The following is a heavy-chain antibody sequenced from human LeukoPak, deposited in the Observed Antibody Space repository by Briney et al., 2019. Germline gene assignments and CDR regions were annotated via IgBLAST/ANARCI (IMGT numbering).Heavy chain of an antibody. CDR2: INPNSGGT. Sequence: ASVKVSCKASGYTFTGYHMHWVRQAPGQGLEWMGWINPNSGGTNYAQKFQGRVTMTRDTYISTAYMEMSRLRSDDTAVYYCARAQDSSGYYLLIDYWGQGTLVTVSS. CDR1: GYTFTGYH. CDR3: ARAQDSSGYYLLIDY. D-gene: IGHD3-22*01. J-gene: IGHJ4*02. V-gene: IGHV1-2*02.